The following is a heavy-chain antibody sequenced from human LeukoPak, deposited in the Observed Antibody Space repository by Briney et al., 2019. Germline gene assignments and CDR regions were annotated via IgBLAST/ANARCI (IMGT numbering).Heavy chain of an antibody. V-gene: IGHV4-59*01. J-gene: IGHJ4*02. CDR2: ICYSGST. Sequence: SEALSLTCTVSGGSISSYYWSWIRQPPGKGLEWIGYICYSGSTNYNPSLKSRVTISVDTSKNQFSLKLSSVTAADTAVYYCARVGTYGSGSYLSWLDYWGQGTLVTV. D-gene: IGHD3-10*01. CDR1: GGSISSYY. CDR3: ARVGTYGSGSYLSWLDY.